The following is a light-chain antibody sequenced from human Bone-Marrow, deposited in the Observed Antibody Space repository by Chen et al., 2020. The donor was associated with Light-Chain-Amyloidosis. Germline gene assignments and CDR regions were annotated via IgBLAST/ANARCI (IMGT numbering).Light chain of an antibody. V-gene: IGLV2-14*01. CDR2: EVT. Sequence: QSARTPPASVSGSPGQSTTLSCTGTSSDVGGDNHVSWYQQHPDKAPKLMIYEVTNRPSWVPDRFSGSKSDNTASLTISGLQTEDEADYFCSSYTITNTLVFGSGTRVTVL. J-gene: IGLJ1*01. CDR3: SSYTITNTLV. CDR1: SSDVGGDNH.